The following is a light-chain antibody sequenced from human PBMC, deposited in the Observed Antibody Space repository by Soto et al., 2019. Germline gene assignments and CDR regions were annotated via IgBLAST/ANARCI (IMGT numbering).Light chain of an antibody. CDR1: QSISSW. V-gene: IGKV1-5*01. CDR3: QQYNSYSHT. Sequence: DIQMTQSPSTLSASVGDRVTITCRASQSISSWLAWYQQKPGKAPKLLIYDASSLESGAPSRFSGSGSGTEFTLTISSLQPDDFATYYCQQYNSYSHTFGQGTKVDIK. J-gene: IGKJ2*01. CDR2: DAS.